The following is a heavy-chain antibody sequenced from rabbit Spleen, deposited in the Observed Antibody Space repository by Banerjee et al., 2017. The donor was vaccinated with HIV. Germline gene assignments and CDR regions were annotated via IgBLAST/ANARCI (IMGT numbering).Heavy chain of an antibody. CDR2: IYGGSSADT. Sequence: LEESGGGLVKPGGTLTLTCTVSGFSFSSNWICWVRQAPGKGLEWIACIYGGSSADTYYANWTKGRFTISRTSSTTVTLQMTSLTAADTATYFCARSADTYFSVGYRFTLWGPGTLVTVS. CDR1: GFSFSSNW. J-gene: IGHJ4*01. V-gene: IGHV1S45*01. D-gene: IGHD1-1*01. CDR3: ARSADTYFSVGYRFTL.